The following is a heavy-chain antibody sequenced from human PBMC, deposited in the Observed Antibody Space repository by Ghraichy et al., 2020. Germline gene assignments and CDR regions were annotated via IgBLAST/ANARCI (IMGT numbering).Heavy chain of an antibody. CDR1: GFSLSFYN. J-gene: IGHJ5*02. CDR3: ARGRDYDLLGQVPPFDP. D-gene: IGHD4-17*01. V-gene: IGHV3-21*06. Sequence: GESLNISCAASGFSLSFYNMNWVRQAPGKGLEWVSSISGVSTYIYYADSVKGRFTISRDNAKNSLYLQMNSLRAEDTAFYYCARGRDYDLLGQVPPFDPWGQGTLVTVSS. CDR2: ISGVSTYI.